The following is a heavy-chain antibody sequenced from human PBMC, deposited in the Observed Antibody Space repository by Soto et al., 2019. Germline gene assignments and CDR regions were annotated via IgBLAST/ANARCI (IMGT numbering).Heavy chain of an antibody. D-gene: IGHD6-19*01. V-gene: IGHV4-34*01. CDR1: GGSCSGYY. J-gene: IGHJ4*02. Sequence: PSEPLSLTCAVYGGSCSGYYWSRIRQPPGKGLEWIGEINHSGSPNYNPSLKSRVTISVDTSQNQFSLKLSPVTAADTAVYYCARGIAVAGTGGDFDYWGQATLLTVSS. CDR3: ARGIAVAGTGGDFDY. CDR2: INHSGSP.